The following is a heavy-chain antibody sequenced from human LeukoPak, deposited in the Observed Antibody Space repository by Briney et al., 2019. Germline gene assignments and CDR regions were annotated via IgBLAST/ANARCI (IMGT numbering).Heavy chain of an antibody. V-gene: IGHV3-23*01. Sequence: PGGSLRLSCAASGFTFSSYALSRVRQAPGKGLECVSAISGSGGSTYSADSLKGRFTISRDNSKNTLYLQINSLRADDTAVFYCARGGLGSAFDNWGQGTLVTVSS. J-gene: IGHJ4*02. CDR3: ARGGLGSAFDN. CDR2: ISGSGGST. D-gene: IGHD6-19*01. CDR1: GFTFSSYA.